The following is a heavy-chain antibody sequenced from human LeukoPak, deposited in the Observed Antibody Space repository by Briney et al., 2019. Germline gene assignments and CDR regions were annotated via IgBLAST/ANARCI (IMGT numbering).Heavy chain of an antibody. V-gene: IGHV3-7*01. D-gene: IGHD3-10*01. J-gene: IGHJ4*02. CDR1: GFTFSDYY. CDR2: IKPGGSVQ. Sequence: GGSLRLSCAGSGFTFSDYYMDWVRQAQGKGLEWLANIKPGGSVQNYVDSVKGRFTISRDNSKNTLYLQMNSLRAEDTAVYYCARDAFGYWGQGTLVTVSS. CDR3: ARDAFGY.